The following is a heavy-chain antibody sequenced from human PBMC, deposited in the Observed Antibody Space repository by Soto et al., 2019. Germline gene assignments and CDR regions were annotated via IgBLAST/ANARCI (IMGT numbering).Heavy chain of an antibody. CDR2: IYYSGST. Sequence: SETLSLTCTVSGGSISSSSYYWGWIRQPPGKGLEWIGSIYYSGSTYYNPSLKSRVTISVDTSKNQFSLKLSSVTAADTAVYYCAGSHSSSWYYYYYGMDVWGQGTTVTVSS. J-gene: IGHJ6*02. CDR1: GGSISSSSYY. CDR3: AGSHSSSWYYYYYGMDV. V-gene: IGHV4-39*01. D-gene: IGHD6-13*01.